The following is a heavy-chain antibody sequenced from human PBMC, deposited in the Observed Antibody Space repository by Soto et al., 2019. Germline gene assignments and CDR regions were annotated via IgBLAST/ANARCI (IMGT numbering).Heavy chain of an antibody. D-gene: IGHD3-10*01. Sequence: GASVKVSCKASGGTFSSYAISWVRQAPGQGLEWMGGIIPIFGTANYAQKFQGRVTITADESTSTAYMELSSLRSEDTAVYYCARGGHYYGSGSPLYYFDYWGQGTLVTVSS. V-gene: IGHV1-69*13. CDR1: GGTFSSYA. CDR3: ARGGHYYGSGSPLYYFDY. CDR2: IIPIFGTA. J-gene: IGHJ4*02.